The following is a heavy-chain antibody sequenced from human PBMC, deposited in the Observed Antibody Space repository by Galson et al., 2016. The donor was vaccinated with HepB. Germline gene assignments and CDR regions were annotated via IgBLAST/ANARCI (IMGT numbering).Heavy chain of an antibody. CDR3: ARSVEGHFDY. D-gene: IGHD1-1*01. V-gene: IGHV3-21*01. CDR2: IRGSGGGI. Sequence: EWVSGIRGSGGGIDYADSVKGRFTISRDNARNSLYLQMNTLRADDTAVYYRARSVEGHFDYWGQGILVTVSS. J-gene: IGHJ4*02.